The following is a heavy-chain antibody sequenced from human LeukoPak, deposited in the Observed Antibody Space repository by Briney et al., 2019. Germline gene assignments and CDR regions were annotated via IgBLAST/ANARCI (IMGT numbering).Heavy chain of an antibody. J-gene: IGHJ6*02. V-gene: IGHV3-23*01. Sequence: GASLRLSCAASGFTISSYAMSWVRQAPAKGLEWVSASSGSGGSTSYADSVKGRFTISRDNSKNTLYLQMNSLRAEATALYYCAFPYDFWSGFLEYYGLDVWGQGATVTVSS. CDR1: GFTISSYA. D-gene: IGHD3-3*01. CDR3: AFPYDFWSGFLEYYGLDV. CDR2: SSGSGGST.